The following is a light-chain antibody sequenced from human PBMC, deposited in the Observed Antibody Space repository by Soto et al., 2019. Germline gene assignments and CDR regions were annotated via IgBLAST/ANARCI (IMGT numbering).Light chain of an antibody. Sequence: DIVMKQSPATLYVSPGERVTLSCRASQSGGGNVAWDQQRPGQPPRLLVSGASTRATGIPARFSGSGSGTEVNLTISSLQSEEFAVYHCQQYHDWPPLTVGGGNTVEIK. V-gene: IGKV3-15*01. CDR1: QSGGGN. CDR3: QQYHDWPPLT. CDR2: GAS. J-gene: IGKJ4*01.